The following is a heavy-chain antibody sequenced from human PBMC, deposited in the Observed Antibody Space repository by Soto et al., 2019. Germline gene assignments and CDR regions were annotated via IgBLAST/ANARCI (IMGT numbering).Heavy chain of an antibody. V-gene: IGHV4-39*01. D-gene: IGHD2-8*01. CDR2: IYYSGST. J-gene: IGHJ4*02. CDR1: GGSISSSSDY. CDR3: AILGYCTNGVCYLDY. Sequence: PSETLSLTCTVSGGSISSSSDYWGWIRQPPGKGLEWIGSIYYSGSTYYNPSLKSRVTISVDTSKNQFSLKLSSVTAADTAVYYCAILGYCTNGVCYLDYWGQGTLVTVSS.